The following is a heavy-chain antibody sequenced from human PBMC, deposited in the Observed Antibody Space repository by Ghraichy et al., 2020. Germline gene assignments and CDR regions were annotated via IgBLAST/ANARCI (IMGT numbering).Heavy chain of an antibody. CDR1: GYSFTSFW. Sequence: GESLHITCKVSGYSFTSFWIGWVRQMPGKGLEWMGIIYPGDSNTIYSPSFQGQVTISADQSINTAYLQWSSLKASDTAMFYCARHRSSSWVYDPFDIWGQGTMVTVSS. V-gene: IGHV5-51*01. D-gene: IGHD6-13*01. CDR2: IYPGDSNT. J-gene: IGHJ3*02. CDR3: ARHRSSSWVYDPFDI.